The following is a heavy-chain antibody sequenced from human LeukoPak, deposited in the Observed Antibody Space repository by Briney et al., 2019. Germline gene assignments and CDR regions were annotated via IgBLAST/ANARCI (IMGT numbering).Heavy chain of an antibody. CDR1: GYTFTGYY. J-gene: IGHJ5*02. CDR2: INPNSGGT. Sequence: ASVKVSCKASGYTFTGYYMHWVRQAPGQGLEWMGWINPNSGGTNYAQKFQGRVTMTRDTSISTAYMELSRLRSDDTAVYYCARDWGVVPAALGPGPWGQGTLVTVSS. V-gene: IGHV1-2*02. D-gene: IGHD2-2*01. CDR3: ARDWGVVPAALGPGP.